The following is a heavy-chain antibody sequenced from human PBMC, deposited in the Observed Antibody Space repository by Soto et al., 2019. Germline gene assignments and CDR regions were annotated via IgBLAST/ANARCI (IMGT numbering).Heavy chain of an antibody. V-gene: IGHV3-74*01. CDR2: INSDGSTR. J-gene: IGHJ3*01. CDR1: GFTFSSYW. Sequence: PGGSLRLSCEVSGFTFSSYWMHWVRQAPGKGLVWVSHINSDGSTRNYADYVKGRFTISRDNTKNTLYLQMNSLRPEDTAVYYCASQIASGFWGQGTMVTVSS. D-gene: IGHD2-21*01. CDR3: ASQIASGF.